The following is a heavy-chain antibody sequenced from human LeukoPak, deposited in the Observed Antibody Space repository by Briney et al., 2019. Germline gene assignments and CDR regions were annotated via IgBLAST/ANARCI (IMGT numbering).Heavy chain of an antibody. CDR3: ASKGSSGWFYFDY. Sequence: PGGSLRLSCAASGFTFSDYYMSWIRQAPGKGLEWVSYISSSGSTIYYADSVKGRFTISRDNAKNSLYLQMNSLRAEDTAVYYCASKGSSGWFYFDYWGQGTLVTVSS. V-gene: IGHV3-11*04. D-gene: IGHD6-19*01. CDR1: GFTFSDYY. J-gene: IGHJ4*02. CDR2: ISSSGSTI.